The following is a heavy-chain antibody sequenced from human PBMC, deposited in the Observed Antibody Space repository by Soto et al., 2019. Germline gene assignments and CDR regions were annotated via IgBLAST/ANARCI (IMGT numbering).Heavy chain of an antibody. CDR3: ARVPLSGDDILTGFWFDP. D-gene: IGHD3-9*01. V-gene: IGHV4-59*01. CDR2: IYYSGST. CDR1: GSSISSYY. Sequence: PSETLSLTCTVSGSSISSYYLSWIRQPPGKGLEWIGYIYYSGSTNYNPSLKSRVTISVDTSKNQFSLKLSSVTAADTAVYYCARVPLSGDDILTGFWFDPWGQGTLVTVSS. J-gene: IGHJ5*02.